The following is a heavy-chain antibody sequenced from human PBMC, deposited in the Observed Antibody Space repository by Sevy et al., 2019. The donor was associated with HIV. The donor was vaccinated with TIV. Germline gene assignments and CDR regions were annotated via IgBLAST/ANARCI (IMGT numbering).Heavy chain of an antibody. CDR2: MFYSGTT. CDR1: GGSISSSSYY. Sequence: SETLSLTCTVSGGSISSSSYYWGWIRQPPGKGLEWIATMFYSGTTYYNPSLKSRVTISVDTSKNQLPLKVSSVTAADTAVYYCARQGNITMAVVIWGQGTLVTVSS. J-gene: IGHJ4*02. V-gene: IGHV4-39*01. CDR3: ARQGNITMAVVI. D-gene: IGHD3-22*01.